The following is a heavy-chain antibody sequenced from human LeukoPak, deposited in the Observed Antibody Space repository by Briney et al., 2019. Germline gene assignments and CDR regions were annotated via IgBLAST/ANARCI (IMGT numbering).Heavy chain of an antibody. CDR1: GCLFTSYW. D-gene: IGHD3-22*01. Sequence: GGSLQISCKGSGCLFTSYWIGWGRQMPGKGLEWMGIIYPGDSDTRYSPSFQGQVTISADKSISTAYLQWSSLNASDTAMYYCARRGSSGYYYDFQHWGQGTLVTVSS. J-gene: IGHJ1*01. CDR2: IYPGDSDT. CDR3: ARRGSSGYYYDFQH. V-gene: IGHV5-51*01.